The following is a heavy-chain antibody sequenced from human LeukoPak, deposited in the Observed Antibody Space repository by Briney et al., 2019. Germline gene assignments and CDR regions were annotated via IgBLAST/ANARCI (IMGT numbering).Heavy chain of an antibody. CDR2: IYHSGST. CDR3: ARYSRGDYYYYYMDV. Sequence: PSETLSLTCTVSGYSISSGYYWGWIRQPPGKGLEWVGSIYHSGSTYYNPSLKSRVTISVDTSKNQFSLKLSSVTAADTAVYYCARYSRGDYYYYYMDVWGKGTTVTVSS. J-gene: IGHJ6*03. V-gene: IGHV4-38-2*02. D-gene: IGHD1-26*01. CDR1: GYSISSGYY.